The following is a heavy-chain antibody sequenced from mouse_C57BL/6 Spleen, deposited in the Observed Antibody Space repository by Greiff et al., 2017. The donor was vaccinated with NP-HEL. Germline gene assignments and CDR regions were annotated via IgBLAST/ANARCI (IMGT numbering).Heavy chain of an antibody. V-gene: IGHV1-22*01. CDR2: INPNNGGT. Sequence: VQLQQSGPELVKPGASVKMSCKASGYTFTDYNMHWVKQSHGKSLEWIGYINPNNGGTSYNQKFKGKATLTVNKSSSTAYMELRSLTSEDSAVYYCARLYYGNLAWFAYWGQGTLVTVSA. D-gene: IGHD2-1*01. CDR3: ARLYYGNLAWFAY. CDR1: GYTFTDYN. J-gene: IGHJ3*01.